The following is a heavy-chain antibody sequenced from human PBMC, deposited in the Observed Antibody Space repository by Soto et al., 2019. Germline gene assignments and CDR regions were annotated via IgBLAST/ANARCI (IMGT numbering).Heavy chain of an antibody. V-gene: IGHV3-30-3*01. D-gene: IGHD3-9*01. Sequence: GGSLRLSCAASGFSFSDYAMHWVRQAPGRGPEWLALISFNGINTYYADSVRGRFTISRDNSKNTLFLQMNTLRAEDTAVYYCARDVSGFEYFDFWGQGTLVTVSS. CDR2: ISFNGINT. CDR1: GFSFSDYA. CDR3: ARDVSGFEYFDF. J-gene: IGHJ4*02.